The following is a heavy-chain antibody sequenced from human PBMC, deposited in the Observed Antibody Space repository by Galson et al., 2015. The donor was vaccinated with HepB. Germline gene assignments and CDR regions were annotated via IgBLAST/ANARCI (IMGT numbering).Heavy chain of an antibody. CDR3: ASETASRIEY. D-gene: IGHD6-13*01. J-gene: IGHJ4*02. V-gene: IGHV1-2*02. CDR2: INPSRGNT. CDR1: GFTFTDYY. Sequence: SVKVSCKASGFTFTDYYFHWVRQAPGQGLEWMGWINPSRGNTNFAQKFQGRGTMTRDTPISTAYMELSSLTSDDTAVYFCASETASRIEYWGQGTLVIVSS.